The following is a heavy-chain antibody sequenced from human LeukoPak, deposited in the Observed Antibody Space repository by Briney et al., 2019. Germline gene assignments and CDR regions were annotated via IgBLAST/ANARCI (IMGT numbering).Heavy chain of an antibody. CDR1: GFSLSTSGVG. J-gene: IGHJ3*02. CDR3: AHSGGSYTVDAFDI. Sequence: SGPTLVNPTQTLTLTCTFSGFSLSTSGVGVGWIRQPPGKALEWLALIYWDDDKRYSPSLKSRLTITKDTSKNQVVLTMSNTERVDTATYYCAHSGGSYTVDAFDIWGQGTMVTVSS. V-gene: IGHV2-5*02. D-gene: IGHD1-26*01. CDR2: IYWDDDK.